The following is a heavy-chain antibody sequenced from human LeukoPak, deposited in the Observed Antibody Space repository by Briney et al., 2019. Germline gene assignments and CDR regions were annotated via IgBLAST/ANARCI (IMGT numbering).Heavy chain of an antibody. D-gene: IGHD3-10*01. CDR3: ARSAYGSGSYHAFDI. J-gene: IGHJ3*02. CDR1: GGSISSGGYY. Sequence: PSETLSLTCTVSGGSISSGGYYWSWIRQHPGKGLEWIGYIYYSGSTYYNPSLKSRVTISVDTSKNQFSLKLSSVTAADTAVYYCARSAYGSGSYHAFDIWGQGTMVTVSS. V-gene: IGHV4-31*03. CDR2: IYYSGST.